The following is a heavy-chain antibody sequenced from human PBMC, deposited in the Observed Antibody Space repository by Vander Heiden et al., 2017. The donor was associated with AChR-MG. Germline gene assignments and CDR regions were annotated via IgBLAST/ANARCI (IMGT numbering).Heavy chain of an antibody. J-gene: IGHJ3*02. CDR3: AAYCSSTSCNRVGAFDI. Sequence: EVQLVESGGGLVQPGGSLRLSCAASGFTFSSYGMNGVRQAPGKVLEWVSYISSSSSTIYYADSVKGRFTISRDNAKNSLYLQMNSLRDEDTAVYYCAAYCSSTSCNRVGAFDIWGQGTMVTVSS. CDR1: GFTFSSYG. V-gene: IGHV3-48*02. D-gene: IGHD2-2*01. CDR2: ISSSSSTI.